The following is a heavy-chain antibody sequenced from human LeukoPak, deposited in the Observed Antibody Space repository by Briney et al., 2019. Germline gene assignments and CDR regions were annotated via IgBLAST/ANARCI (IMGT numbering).Heavy chain of an antibody. D-gene: IGHD3-10*01. CDR2: ISRTGETT. Sequence: GGSLRLSCAASGFTFRQYAMSWVRQAPGKGLEWVSGISRTGETTYSADSVKGRFTISRDNSKNTVYLEMSNLTDDDTAVYYCTKGGGTYYYGSETYSPDYYYGLDLWGQGTTVTVSS. J-gene: IGHJ6*02. CDR3: TKGGGTYYYGSETYSPDYYYGLDL. V-gene: IGHV3-23*01. CDR1: GFTFRQYA.